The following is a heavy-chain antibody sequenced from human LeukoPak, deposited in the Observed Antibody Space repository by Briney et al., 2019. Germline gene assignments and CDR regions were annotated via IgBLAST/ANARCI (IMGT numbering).Heavy chain of an antibody. CDR3: ARGRLRTTGTGCFDP. CDR2: IIPIFGTA. Sequence: SVKVSCKASGGTFSSYAISWVRQAPGQGLEWMGGIIPIFGTANYAQKFQGRVTITADESTSTAYMELSRLRSEDTAVYYCARGRLRTTGTGCFDPWGQGTLVTVSS. CDR1: GGTFSSYA. D-gene: IGHD1-1*01. J-gene: IGHJ5*02. V-gene: IGHV1-69*13.